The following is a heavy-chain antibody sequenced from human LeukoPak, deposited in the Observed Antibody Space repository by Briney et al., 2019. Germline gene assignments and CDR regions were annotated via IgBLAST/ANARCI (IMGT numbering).Heavy chain of an antibody. D-gene: IGHD1-7*01. J-gene: IGHJ4*02. CDR1: GFTFGDYA. CDR3: AKDLTGVNYCLDQ. Sequence: GGSLRLSCTASGFTFGDYAMSWFRQAPGKGLEWVAVISNDGSNKHYADSVKGRFTISRDNSKNTLYLQMNSLRAEDTAVYYCAKDLTGVNYCLDQWGQGTLVTVSS. V-gene: IGHV3-30*04. CDR2: ISNDGSNK.